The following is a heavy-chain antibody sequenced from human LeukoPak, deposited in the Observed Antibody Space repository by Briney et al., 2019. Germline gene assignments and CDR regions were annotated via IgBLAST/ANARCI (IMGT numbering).Heavy chain of an antibody. D-gene: IGHD3-3*01. CDR2: INHSGST. CDR1: GGSFSGYY. J-gene: IGHJ3*02. CDR3: ARGWHYDFWSGYYAFDI. Sequence: SXTLSLTCAVYGGSFSGYYWSWIRQPPGKGLEWIGEINHSGSTNYNPSLKSRVTISVDTSKNQFSLKLSSVTAADTAVYYCARGWHYDFWSGYYAFDIWGQGTMVTVSS. V-gene: IGHV4-34*01.